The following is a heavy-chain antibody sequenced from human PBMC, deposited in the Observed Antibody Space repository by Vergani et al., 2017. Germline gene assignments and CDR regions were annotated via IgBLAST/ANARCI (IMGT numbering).Heavy chain of an antibody. J-gene: IGHJ2*01. CDR3: ARPQQQLRYWYFDL. D-gene: IGHD6-13*01. V-gene: IGHV4-4*02. CDR1: GGSISSSNW. Sequence: QVQLQESGPGLVKPSGTLSLTCAVSGGSISSSNWWSWVRQPPGKGLEWIGSIYYSGSTYYNPSLKSRVTISVDTSKNQFSLKLSSVTAADTAVYYCARPQQQLRYWYFDLWGRGTLVTVSS. CDR2: IYYSGST.